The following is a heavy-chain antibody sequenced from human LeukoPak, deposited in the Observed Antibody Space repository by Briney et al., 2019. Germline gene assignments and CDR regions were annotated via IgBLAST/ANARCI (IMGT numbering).Heavy chain of an antibody. CDR3: ARDPTVITSSRITIFGVVKSPHNWFDP. CDR2: ITPSDGGT. J-gene: IGHJ5*02. V-gene: IGHV1-46*01. Sequence: SVKVSCKASGYSFTSYCMHWVRQAPGQGLEWMGMITPSDGGTTYAQKFQGRVTMTRDTSTSTVYMELSSLRSEDTAIYFCARDPTVITSSRITIFGVVKSPHNWFDPWGQGTLVIVSS. CDR1: GYSFTSYC. D-gene: IGHD3-3*01.